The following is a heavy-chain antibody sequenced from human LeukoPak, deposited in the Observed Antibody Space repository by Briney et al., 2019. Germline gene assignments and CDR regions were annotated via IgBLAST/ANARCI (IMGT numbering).Heavy chain of an antibody. D-gene: IGHD6-19*01. V-gene: IGHV4-39*01. J-gene: IGHJ4*02. CDR1: GGSISSSSYY. CDR2: IYYSGST. CDR3: ARHRTGSSGWYGGPYYFDY. Sequence: SETLSPTCTVSGGSISSSSYYWGWIRQPPGKGLEWIGSIYYSGSTYYNPSLKSRVTISVDTSKNQFSLKLSSVTAADTAVYYCARHRTGSSGWYGGPYYFDYWGQGTLVTVSS.